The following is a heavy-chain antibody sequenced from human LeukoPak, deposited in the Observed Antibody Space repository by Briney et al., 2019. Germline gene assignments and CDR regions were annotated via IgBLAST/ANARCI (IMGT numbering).Heavy chain of an antibody. CDR3: ARDGYRLSGYFYCMDV. Sequence: GASVKVSCKASGYTFASFGITWVRQAPGQGLEWMGWINTHNGDTNYAQKLQGRVTMTTDTSTSTAYMELRSLRSDDTAVYYCARDGYRLSGYFYCMDVWGKGTTVTVSS. J-gene: IGHJ6*03. V-gene: IGHV1-18*01. CDR1: GYTFASFG. CDR2: INTHNGDT. D-gene: IGHD2-2*03.